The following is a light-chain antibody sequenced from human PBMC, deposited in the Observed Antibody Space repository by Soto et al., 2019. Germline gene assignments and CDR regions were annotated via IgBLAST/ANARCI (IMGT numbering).Light chain of an antibody. CDR3: QQYNNWLIT. V-gene: IGKV3-15*01. J-gene: IGKJ5*01. CDR1: QSVSSN. Sequence: EIVMTQSPDTLSVSPGERATLSCRASQSVSSNLAWYQQKPGPAPRLLIYGASTRATGIPARFSGSGSGTEFTLTISSLQSEDFSVYYCQQYNNWLITFGQGTRLEIK. CDR2: GAS.